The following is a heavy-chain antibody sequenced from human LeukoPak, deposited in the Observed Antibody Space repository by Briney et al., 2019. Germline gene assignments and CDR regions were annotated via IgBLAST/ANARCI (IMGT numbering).Heavy chain of an antibody. D-gene: IGHD2-2*01. J-gene: IGHJ5*02. CDR1: GGSISSSSYY. Sequence: PSKTLSLTCTVSGGSISSSSYYWGWIRQPPGKGLEWIGSIHYSGSTYYNPSLKSRVTISVDTSKNQFSLKLSSVTAADTAVYYCARHCSSTSCYHNWFDPWGQGTLVTVSS. CDR2: IHYSGST. CDR3: ARHCSSTSCYHNWFDP. V-gene: IGHV4-39*01.